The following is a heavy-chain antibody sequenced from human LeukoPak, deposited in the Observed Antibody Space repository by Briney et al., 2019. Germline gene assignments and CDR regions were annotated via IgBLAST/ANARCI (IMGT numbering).Heavy chain of an antibody. J-gene: IGHJ6*03. CDR1: RFTFSSYA. CDR2: ISGSGGST. V-gene: IGHV3-23*01. Sequence: GGSLRLSCAASRFTFSSYAMSWVRQAPGKGLEWVSTISGSGGSTYYADSVKGRFTISRDNSKNTLYLQINSLRAEDTAVYYLAGGGFGEAYYYYYYMDVWGKGTTVTVSS. CDR3: AGGGFGEAYYYYYYMDV. D-gene: IGHD3-10*01.